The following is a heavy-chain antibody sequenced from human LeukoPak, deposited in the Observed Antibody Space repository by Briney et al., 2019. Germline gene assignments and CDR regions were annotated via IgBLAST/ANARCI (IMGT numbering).Heavy chain of an antibody. J-gene: IGHJ4*02. Sequence: GGSLRLSCAGSGFTFSRSWMTWVRQAPGKGLEWVANIKEDGSEKYYVDSVWGRFTISRDNAKNSLYLQMNGLRAEDTAVYYCARALPAAKYYFNYWGQGTLVTVSS. V-gene: IGHV3-7*04. CDR1: GFTFSRSW. CDR3: ARALPAAKYYFNY. D-gene: IGHD2-2*01. CDR2: IKEDGSEK.